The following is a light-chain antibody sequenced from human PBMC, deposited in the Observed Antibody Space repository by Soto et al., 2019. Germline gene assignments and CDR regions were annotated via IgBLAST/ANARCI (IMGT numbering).Light chain of an antibody. CDR3: QQFSSYPVA. Sequence: EFVLTQATATLSLSPGDRATLSCRASQSISSCLAWYQQKPGQAPKLLIYEASNLATGIPSGFSGSGSGTEFTLTISSLEPEDFAVYYCQQFSSYPVAFGGGTKVDIK. CDR1: QSISSC. CDR2: EAS. V-gene: IGKV3-11*01. J-gene: IGKJ4*02.